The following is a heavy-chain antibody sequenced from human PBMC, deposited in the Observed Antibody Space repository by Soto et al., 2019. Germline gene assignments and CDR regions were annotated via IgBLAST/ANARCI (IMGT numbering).Heavy chain of an antibody. V-gene: IGHV1-24*01. D-gene: IGHD1-7*01. CDR1: GYTVTKLS. Sequence: SVKVACKVSGYTVTKLSMHLVRQAPGKGLEWMGGFDPEDGETIYAQKFQGRVTMTEDTSTDKAYMELSSLRSEDTAVYYCATLQNWNYWFDPWGQGTLVTVSS. CDR3: ATLQNWNYWFDP. J-gene: IGHJ5*02. CDR2: FDPEDGET.